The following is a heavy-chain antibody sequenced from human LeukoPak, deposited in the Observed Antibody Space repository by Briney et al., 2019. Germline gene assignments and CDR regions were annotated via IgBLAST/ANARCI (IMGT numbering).Heavy chain of an antibody. CDR1: GFTFSSYA. CDR2: ISYDGSNK. J-gene: IGHJ1*01. CDR3: AKDLVAAAGEYFQH. D-gene: IGHD6-13*01. V-gene: IGHV3-30-3*01. Sequence: SGGSLRLSCAASGFTFSSYAMHWVRQAPGKGLEWVAVISYDGSNKYYADSVKGRFTISRDNSKNTLYLQMNSLRAEDTAVYYCAKDLVAAAGEYFQHWGQGTLVTVSS.